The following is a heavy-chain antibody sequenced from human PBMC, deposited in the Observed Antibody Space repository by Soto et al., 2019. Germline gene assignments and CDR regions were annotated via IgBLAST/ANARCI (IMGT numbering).Heavy chain of an antibody. J-gene: IGHJ4*02. Sequence: QVPLVESGGGVVQPGRSLRLSCAASGFTFSSYGMHWVRQAPGKGLEWVAVIWYDGSNKYYADSVKGRFTISRDNSKNTLYLQMNSLRAEDTAVYYCARAEDSSWVADYWGQGTLVTVSS. V-gene: IGHV3-33*01. CDR3: ARAEDSSWVADY. CDR1: GFTFSSYG. CDR2: IWYDGSNK. D-gene: IGHD2-15*01.